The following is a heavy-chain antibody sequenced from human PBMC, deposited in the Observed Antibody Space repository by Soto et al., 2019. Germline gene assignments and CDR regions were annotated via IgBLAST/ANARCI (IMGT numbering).Heavy chain of an antibody. CDR2: ISASGGT. CDR1: GFTFPTYA. J-gene: IGHJ4*02. D-gene: IGHD3-10*01. Sequence: EVQLLESGGDLVQPGGSLRLSCTATGFTFPTYAMSWVRQAPGRGLEWVSAISASGGTYYAASVKGRFTISRDNSKDTLYLQMNSLRPEDSAVYYCAKRDLVDASPRNFDYWGQGTLVTVSS. V-gene: IGHV3-23*01. CDR3: AKRDLVDASPRNFDY.